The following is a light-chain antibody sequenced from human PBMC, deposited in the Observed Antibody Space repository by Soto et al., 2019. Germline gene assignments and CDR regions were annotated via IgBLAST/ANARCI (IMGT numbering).Light chain of an antibody. V-gene: IGKV3-15*01. CDR1: QSVSSSY. J-gene: IGKJ1*01. CDR3: QQYNNWPPWT. Sequence: VFTQSPGTLSMSTGERATLSCSASQSVSSSYFAWYQQKPGQAPGLLIYGASNRATGVPARFSGSGSGTQFTLTISGLQSEDFAVYYCQQYNNWPPWTCGQGTNVDI. CDR2: GAS.